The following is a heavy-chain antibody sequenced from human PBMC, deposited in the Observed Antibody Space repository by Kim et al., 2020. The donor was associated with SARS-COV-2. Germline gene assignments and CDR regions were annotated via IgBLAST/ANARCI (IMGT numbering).Heavy chain of an antibody. CDR2: ISSSGSTI. J-gene: IGHJ1*01. D-gene: IGHD6-19*01. CDR3: AREGPMPLWLVVGRAYFQH. CDR1: GFTFSDYY. V-gene: IGHV3-11*01. Sequence: GGSLRLSCAASGFTFSDYYMSWIRQAPGKGLEWVSYISSSGSTIYYADSVKGRFTISRDNAKNSLYLQMNSLRAEDTAVYYCAREGPMPLWLVVGRAYFQHWGQGTLVTVSS.